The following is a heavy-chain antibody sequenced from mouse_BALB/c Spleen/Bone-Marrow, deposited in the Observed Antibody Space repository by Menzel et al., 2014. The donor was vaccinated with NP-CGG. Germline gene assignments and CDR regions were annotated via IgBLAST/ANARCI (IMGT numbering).Heavy chain of an antibody. J-gene: IGHJ4*01. CDR2: ISTYSGNT. V-gene: IGHV1-67*01. D-gene: IGHD3-2*01. Sequence: LQEPGPELVSPGVSVKISCKASGYTFTDYAIHWVKQSHSKRLEWIGIISTYSGNTNYNQKFKGKATMSVDKSSSTAYMELARLTSEDSVIYYCARDISGYVRAMDYWGQGTSVTVSS. CDR3: ARDISGYVRAMDY. CDR1: GYTFTDYA.